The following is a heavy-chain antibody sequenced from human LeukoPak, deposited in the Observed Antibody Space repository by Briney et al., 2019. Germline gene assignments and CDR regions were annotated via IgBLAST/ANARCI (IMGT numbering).Heavy chain of an antibody. CDR1: GGSISSYY. CDR3: ARASGLLRFLEWLPAYFDY. CDR2: FSYSGST. J-gene: IGHJ4*02. Sequence: SETLSLTCTVSGGSISSYYWSWIRQPPGKGLEWIGYFSYSGSTNYNPSLKSRVTISVDTSKKQFSLKLSSVTAADTAVYYCARASGLLRFLEWLPAYFDYWGQGTLVTVSS. V-gene: IGHV4-59*01. D-gene: IGHD3-3*01.